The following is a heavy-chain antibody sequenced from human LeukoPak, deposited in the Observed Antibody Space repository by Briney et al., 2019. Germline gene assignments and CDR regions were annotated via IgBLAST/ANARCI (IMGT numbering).Heavy chain of an antibody. D-gene: IGHD2-2*01. CDR3: GKVGFNCSSTSCIDY. Sequence: SGGSLRLSCAASGFTFSSYAMSWVRQAPGKGLEWVSAISGSGGSTYYADSVKGRFTISRDNSKNTLYLQMNSLRAEDTAVYYCGKVGFNCSSTSCIDYWGQGTLVTVSS. CDR1: GFTFSSYA. CDR2: ISGSGGST. J-gene: IGHJ4*02. V-gene: IGHV3-23*01.